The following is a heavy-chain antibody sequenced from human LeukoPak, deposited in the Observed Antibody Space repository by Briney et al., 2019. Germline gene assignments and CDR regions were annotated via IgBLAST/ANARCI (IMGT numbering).Heavy chain of an antibody. CDR2: ITGSSSYI. CDR3: ASNGYRGNYPYVNY. CDR1: GFTLSTYY. D-gene: IGHD1-26*01. Sequence: GGSLRLSCGASGFTLSTYYMNWVRQAPGKGLEWVSFITGSSSYIYYTDSVKGRFTISRDNARDSLYLQMNSLRAEDTAVYYCASNGYRGNYPYVNYWVQGTLVTVSS. V-gene: IGHV3-21*01. J-gene: IGHJ4*02.